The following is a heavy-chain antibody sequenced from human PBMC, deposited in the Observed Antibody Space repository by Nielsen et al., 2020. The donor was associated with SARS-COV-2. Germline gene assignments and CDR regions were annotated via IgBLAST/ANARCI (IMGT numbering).Heavy chain of an antibody. V-gene: IGHV3-23*01. CDR1: GFTFSNYG. Sequence: GESLKISCAASGFTFSNYGVHWVRQAPGKGLEWVSAISGSGGSTYYADSVKGRFTISRDNSKNTLYLQMNSLRAEDTAVYFCAKGHSSGGSCYVALDSWGQGTLVTVSS. CDR3: AKGHSSGGSCYVALDS. J-gene: IGHJ4*02. D-gene: IGHD2-15*01. CDR2: ISGSGGST.